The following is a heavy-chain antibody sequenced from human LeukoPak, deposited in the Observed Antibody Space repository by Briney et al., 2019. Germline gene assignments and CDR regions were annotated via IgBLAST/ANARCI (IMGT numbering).Heavy chain of an antibody. CDR3: ARAVFLEDPYGMDV. CDR1: VYTFTSYA. J-gene: IGHJ6*02. Sequence: ASVKVSCKASVYTFTSYAMHWVRQAPGQRLEWMGWINAGNGNTKYSQKFQGRVTITRDTSASTAYMELSSLRSEDTAVYYCARAVFLEDPYGMDVWGQGTTVTVSS. D-gene: IGHD3-3*01. V-gene: IGHV1-3*01. CDR2: INAGNGNT.